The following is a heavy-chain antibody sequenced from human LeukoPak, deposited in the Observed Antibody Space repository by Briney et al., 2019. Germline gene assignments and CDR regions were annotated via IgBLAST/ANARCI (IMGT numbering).Heavy chain of an antibody. D-gene: IGHD3-22*01. CDR3: ARDGDYYDSSGYYDY. CDR2: IYYSGST. J-gene: IGHJ4*02. V-gene: IGHV4-59*01. CDR1: GGSISSYY. Sequence: PSETLCLTCAVSGGSISSYYRSWIRQAPGKGLEWIGFIYYSGSTNYNPSLKSRVTISVDASKPQFSLKLICETGAHTGVYYCARDGDYYDSSGYYDYWGQGTLVTVSS.